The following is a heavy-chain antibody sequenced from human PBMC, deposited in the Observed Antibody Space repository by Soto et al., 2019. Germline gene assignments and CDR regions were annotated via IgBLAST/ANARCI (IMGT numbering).Heavy chain of an antibody. V-gene: IGHV3-30*03. Sequence: QVQLVESGGGVVQPGRSLRLSCAASGYIFSNFGMHWVRQAPGKGLEWVALISFDGTHKFYEDSVRGRFTISRDNSQNTLYLQMDSLRVEDTAVYYCARDDEGVTILGNWGQGTLVNVSS. CDR1: GYIFSNFG. J-gene: IGHJ4*02. D-gene: IGHD3-3*01. CDR2: ISFDGTHK. CDR3: ARDDEGVTILGN.